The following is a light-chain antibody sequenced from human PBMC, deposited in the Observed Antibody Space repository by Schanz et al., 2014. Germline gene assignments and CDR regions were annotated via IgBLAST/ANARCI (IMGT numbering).Light chain of an antibody. J-gene: IGLJ2*01. V-gene: IGLV2-8*01. CDR2: EVS. CDR3: SSYAGSNNL. Sequence: QSALTQPPSASGSPGQSVTISCTGTSSDVGGYNYVSWYQQHPGKAPKLMISEVSKRTSGVPDRFSGSKSGNTASLTVSGLQAEDEADYYCSSYAGSNNLIGGGTKVTVL. CDR1: SSDVGGYNY.